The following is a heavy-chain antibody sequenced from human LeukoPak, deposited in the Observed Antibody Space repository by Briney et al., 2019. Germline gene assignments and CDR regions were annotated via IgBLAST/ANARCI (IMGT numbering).Heavy chain of an antibody. J-gene: IGHJ4*02. CDR3: ARDQHYQLPFDY. Sequence: ASLKASCKAPEYTFTSYYVHGVRQAPGQGLEWMGMINPSTSSTSYAQKFQGRVTMTRDTSTSTVYMELSSLRSEDTAVYYCARDQHYQLPFDYWGRGTLVTVSS. CDR1: EYTFTSYY. V-gene: IGHV1-46*01. D-gene: IGHD2-2*01. CDR2: INPSTSST.